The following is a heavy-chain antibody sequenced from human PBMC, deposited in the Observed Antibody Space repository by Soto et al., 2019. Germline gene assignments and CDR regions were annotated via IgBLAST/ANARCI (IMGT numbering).Heavy chain of an antibody. D-gene: IGHD6-13*01. J-gene: IGHJ2*01. V-gene: IGHV3-74*01. CDR3: ARPGIAVAERWLQAINLYDL. CDR1: GFNFSSYW. CDR2: INSDGSRT. Sequence: AACMRLSCAASGFNFSSYWMHWLRQAPVKGLVWVSRINSDGSRTTYADSVKGRFTISRDNAKNTLYLQMNSLRAEDTAVYYCARPGIAVAERWLQAINLYDL.